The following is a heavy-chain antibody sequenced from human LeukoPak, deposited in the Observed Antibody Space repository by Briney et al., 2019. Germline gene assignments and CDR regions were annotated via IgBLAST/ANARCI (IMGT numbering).Heavy chain of an antibody. CDR3: AREMHYDILTGYYIPTGGLGPNYYYYGMDV. J-gene: IGHJ6*02. CDR2: ISAYNGNT. Sequence: GASVKVSCKASGYTFTSYGISWVRQAPGQGLEWMGWISAYNGNTNYAQKLQGRVTMTTDTSTSTAYMELSSLRSEDTAVYYCAREMHYDILTGYYIPTGGLGPNYYYYGMDVWGQGTTVTVSS. CDR1: GYTFTSYG. D-gene: IGHD3-9*01. V-gene: IGHV1-18*01.